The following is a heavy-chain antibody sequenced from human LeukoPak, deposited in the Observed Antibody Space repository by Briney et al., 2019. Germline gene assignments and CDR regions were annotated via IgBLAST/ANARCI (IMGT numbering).Heavy chain of an antibody. CDR3: ARGVQPAYCFDH. J-gene: IGHJ4*02. D-gene: IGHD2-15*01. CDR2: IYYSGST. V-gene: IGHV4-30-4*01. Sequence: PSQTLSLTCTVSGGSISSGDYYWSWIRQPPGKGLEWIGYIYYSGSTYYNPSLKSRVTISVDTSKNQFSLKLNSVTAADTAVYYCARGVQPAYCFDHWGQGTLVTVSS. CDR1: GGSISSGDYY.